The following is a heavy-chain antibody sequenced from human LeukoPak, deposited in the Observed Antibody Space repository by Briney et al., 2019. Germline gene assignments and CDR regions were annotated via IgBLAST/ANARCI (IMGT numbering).Heavy chain of an antibody. Sequence: GGSLRLSCAASGFTFSSYAMSWVRQAPGRGLEWVSAISGSGGSTYYADSVKGRFTISRDNSKNTLYLQMNSLRAEDTAVYYCAKDAYSLFGVPAAPYFDYWGQGTLVTVSS. D-gene: IGHD2-2*01. CDR3: AKDAYSLFGVPAAPYFDY. J-gene: IGHJ4*02. CDR1: GFTFSSYA. V-gene: IGHV3-23*01. CDR2: ISGSGGST.